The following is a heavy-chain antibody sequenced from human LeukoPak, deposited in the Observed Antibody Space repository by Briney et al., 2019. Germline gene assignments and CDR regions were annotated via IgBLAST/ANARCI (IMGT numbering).Heavy chain of an antibody. J-gene: IGHJ6*02. CDR3: AKEGYYYDSSGYNYYYGMGV. CDR1: GFTFSSYG. CDR2: ISYDGSNK. D-gene: IGHD3-22*01. Sequence: GGSLRLSCVASGFTFSSYGMHWVRQAPGKGLEWVAVISYDGSNKYYADSVKGRFTISRDNSKNTLYLQMNSLRAEDTAVYYCAKEGYYYDSSGYNYYYGMGVWGQGTTVTVSS. V-gene: IGHV3-30*18.